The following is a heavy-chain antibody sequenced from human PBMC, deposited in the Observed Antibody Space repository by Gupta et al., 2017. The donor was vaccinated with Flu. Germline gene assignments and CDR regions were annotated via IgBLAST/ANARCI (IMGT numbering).Heavy chain of an antibody. D-gene: IGHD2-2*01. CDR3: ARAGYCSSTSCYAAFDY. Sequence: EVQLVESGGGLVQPGGSLRLSCAASGFTFRSYEMNWVRQAPGKGLEWVSYISSSGSTIYYADSVKGRFTISRDNAKNSLYLQMNSLRAEDTAVYYCARAGYCSSTSCYAAFDYWGQGTLVTVSS. V-gene: IGHV3-48*03. CDR2: ISSSGSTI. CDR1: GFTFRSYE. J-gene: IGHJ4*02.